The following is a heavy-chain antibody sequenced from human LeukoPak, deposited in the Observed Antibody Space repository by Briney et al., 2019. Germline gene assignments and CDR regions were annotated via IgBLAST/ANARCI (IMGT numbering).Heavy chain of an antibody. Sequence: SETLSLTCTVSGGSISSYYWSWIRQPPGKGLEWIGYIYYSGSTNYNPSLKSRVTISVDTSKNQFSLKLSSVTAADTAVYYCARITMVRGPQCPFDYWGQGTLVTVSS. CDR2: IYYSGST. CDR1: GGSISSYY. V-gene: IGHV4-59*01. D-gene: IGHD3-10*01. CDR3: ARITMVRGPQCPFDY. J-gene: IGHJ4*02.